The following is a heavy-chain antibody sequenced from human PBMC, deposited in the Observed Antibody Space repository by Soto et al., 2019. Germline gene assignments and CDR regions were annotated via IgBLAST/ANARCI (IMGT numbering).Heavy chain of an antibody. Sequence: PGGSLRLSCAASGFTFSSYSMNWVRQAPGKGLEWVSYISSSSSTIYYADSVKGRFTISRDNAKNSLYLQMNSLRDEDTAVYYCAREGDYDFWSGYYFVAGPIYYYGMDVWGQGTTVTVSS. CDR1: GFTFSSYS. V-gene: IGHV3-48*02. D-gene: IGHD3-3*01. CDR3: AREGDYDFWSGYYFVAGPIYYYGMDV. J-gene: IGHJ6*02. CDR2: ISSSSSTI.